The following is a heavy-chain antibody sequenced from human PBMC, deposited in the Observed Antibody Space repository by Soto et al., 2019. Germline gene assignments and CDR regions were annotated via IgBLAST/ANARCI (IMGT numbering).Heavy chain of an antibody. D-gene: IGHD2-8*02. CDR3: TRDKITGLFDY. Sequence: SETLSLTCAVYGGSFSGYYWTWIHQPPGTGLEWIGEINHSGSTNYNPSLKSRVTISVDTSKNQFSLKLTSVTAADTAVYYCTRDKITGLFDYWGQGTLVTVSS. J-gene: IGHJ4*02. V-gene: IGHV4-34*01. CDR2: INHSGST. CDR1: GGSFSGYY.